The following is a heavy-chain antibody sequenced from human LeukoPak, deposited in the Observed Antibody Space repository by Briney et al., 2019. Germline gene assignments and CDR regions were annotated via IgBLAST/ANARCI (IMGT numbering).Heavy chain of an antibody. Sequence: ASVKVSCKASGYTFTGHYMHWVRQAPGQGLEWMGWINPNSGGTNYAQKLQGRVTMTTDTSTSTAYMELRSLRSDDTAVYYCARVVVTALEGNWFDPWGQGTLVTVSS. D-gene: IGHD2-21*02. CDR2: INPNSGGT. J-gene: IGHJ5*02. CDR3: ARVVVTALEGNWFDP. CDR1: GYTFTGHY. V-gene: IGHV1-2*02.